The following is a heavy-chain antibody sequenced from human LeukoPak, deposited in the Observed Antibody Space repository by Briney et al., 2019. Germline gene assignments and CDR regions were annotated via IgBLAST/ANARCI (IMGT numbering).Heavy chain of an antibody. CDR2: ICYSGST. J-gene: IGHJ4*02. D-gene: IGHD3-22*01. CDR1: GVSISSGGYY. V-gene: IGHV4-31*03. CDR3: ARAPPTYYYDSSGYSPFDY. Sequence: SQTLSLTCTVSGVSISSGGYYWSWIRQHPGKGLEWIGYICYSGSTYYNPSLKSRVTISVDTSKNQFSLKLSSVTAADTAVYYCARAPPTYYYDSSGYSPFDYWGQGTLVTVSS.